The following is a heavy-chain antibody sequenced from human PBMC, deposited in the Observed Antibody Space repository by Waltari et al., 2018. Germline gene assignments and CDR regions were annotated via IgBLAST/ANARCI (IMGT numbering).Heavy chain of an antibody. CDR2: VKSYGTSP. J-gene: IGHJ4*02. CDR1: GSDYW. Sequence: EVQLVESGGGLVQSGGSLRLYCADPGSDYWMDWVRHAPGKGLMWVSRVKSYGTSPTYADSVKGRFTVSRDSAKNMLYLQMNSLRAEDTAVYYCTTNPPGYWGQGTLVTVSS. CDR3: TTNPPGY. V-gene: IGHV3-74*01.